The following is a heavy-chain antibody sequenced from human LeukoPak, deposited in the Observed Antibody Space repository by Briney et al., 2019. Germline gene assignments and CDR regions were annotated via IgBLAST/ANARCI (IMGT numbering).Heavy chain of an antibody. J-gene: IGHJ3*02. CDR2: ISAYNGNT. Sequence: ASVKVSCKASGYTFTSYGISWVRQAPGQGLEWMGWISAYNGNTNYAQKLQGRVTITTDTSTSTAYMELRSLRSDETPVYYCARQTVTTADAFDIWGQGTMVTVSS. V-gene: IGHV1-18*01. CDR3: ARQTVTTADAFDI. D-gene: IGHD4-17*01. CDR1: GYTFTSYG.